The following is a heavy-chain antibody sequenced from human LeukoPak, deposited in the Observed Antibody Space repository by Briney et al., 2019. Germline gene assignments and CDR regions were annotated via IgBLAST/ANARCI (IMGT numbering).Heavy chain of an antibody. Sequence: PSETLSLTCTVSGGSISSSSYYWGWIRQPPGKGLEWIGSIYYSGSTYYNPSLKSRVTISVDTSKNQFSLKLSPVTAADTAVYYCARRAYDFWSGPEYFQHWGQGTLVTVSS. CDR3: ARRAYDFWSGPEYFQH. CDR2: IYYSGST. CDR1: GGSISSSSYY. D-gene: IGHD3-3*01. J-gene: IGHJ1*01. V-gene: IGHV4-39*01.